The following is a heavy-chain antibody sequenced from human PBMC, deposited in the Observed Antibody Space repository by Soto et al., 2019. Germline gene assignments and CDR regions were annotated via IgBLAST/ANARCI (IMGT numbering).Heavy chain of an antibody. Sequence: PGGSLRLSCAASGFPFSSYGMHWVRQAPGRGLEWVAVISYDGSNKYYADSVKGRFTISRDNSKNTLYLQMNSLRAEDTAVYYCAKGFGFTVTTRPIDYWGQGTLVTVSS. CDR2: ISYDGSNK. J-gene: IGHJ4*02. CDR1: GFPFSSYG. V-gene: IGHV3-30*18. CDR3: AKGFGFTVTTRPIDY. D-gene: IGHD4-17*01.